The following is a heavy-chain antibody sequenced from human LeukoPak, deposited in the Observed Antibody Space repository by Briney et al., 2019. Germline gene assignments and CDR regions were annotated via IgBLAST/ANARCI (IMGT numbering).Heavy chain of an antibody. CDR2: IYPGDSDT. J-gene: IGHJ4*02. Sequence: GESLKISCKGSGYSFTSYWIGWVRQMPGKGLEWMGIIYPGDSDTRYSPSFQGQVTISADKSISTAYLQWSSLKASDTAMYYCARAQYYYGSGSYYNVGEYFDYWGQGTLVTVSS. CDR3: ARAQYYYGSGSYYNVGEYFDY. CDR1: GYSFTSYW. V-gene: IGHV5-51*01. D-gene: IGHD3-10*01.